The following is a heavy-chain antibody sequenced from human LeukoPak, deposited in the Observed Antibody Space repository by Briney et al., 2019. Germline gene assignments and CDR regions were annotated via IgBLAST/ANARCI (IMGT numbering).Heavy chain of an antibody. Sequence: ASVKVSCKASGYTFTSYGISWVRQAPGQGLEWMGWISAYNGNTNYAQKPQGRVTMTTDTSTSTAYMELRSLRSDDTAVYYCARVGRTGIAVAGTGYWGQGTLVTVSS. V-gene: IGHV1-18*01. J-gene: IGHJ4*02. D-gene: IGHD6-19*01. CDR2: ISAYNGNT. CDR1: GYTFTSYG. CDR3: ARVGRTGIAVAGTGY.